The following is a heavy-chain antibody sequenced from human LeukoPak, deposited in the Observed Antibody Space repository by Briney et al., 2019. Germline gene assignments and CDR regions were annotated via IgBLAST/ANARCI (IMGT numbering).Heavy chain of an antibody. Sequence: SETLSLTCTVSGGSISSSSYYWGWIRQPPGKGLEWIGSIYYSGSTYYNPSLKSRVTISVDTSKNQFSLKLSSVTAADTAVYYCARHVDSYEIDYWGQGTLVTVSS. CDR3: ARHVDSYEIDY. V-gene: IGHV4-39*01. CDR1: GGSISSSSYY. J-gene: IGHJ4*02. CDR2: IYYSGST. D-gene: IGHD2-15*01.